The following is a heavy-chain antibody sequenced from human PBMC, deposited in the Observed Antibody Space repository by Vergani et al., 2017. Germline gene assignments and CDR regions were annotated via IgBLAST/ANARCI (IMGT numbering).Heavy chain of an antibody. Sequence: EVQLVQSGAEVKTPGESLKISCKGSGYSFTSYWIGWVRQMPGKGLEWMGIIYPGDSDTRYSPSFQGQVTISAEKSISTAYLQWSSLKASDTAMYYCARGGRYYDMLTGYYKPVDYWGQGTLVTVSS. V-gene: IGHV5-51*01. D-gene: IGHD3-9*01. CDR1: GYSFTSYW. J-gene: IGHJ4*02. CDR3: ARGGRYYDMLTGYYKPVDY. CDR2: IYPGDSDT.